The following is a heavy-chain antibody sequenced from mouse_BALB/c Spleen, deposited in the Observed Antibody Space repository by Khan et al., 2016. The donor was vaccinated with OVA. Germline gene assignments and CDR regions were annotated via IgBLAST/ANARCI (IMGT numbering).Heavy chain of an antibody. CDR1: GDSITSGY. D-gene: IGHD2-4*01. CDR2: ISYSGST. V-gene: IGHV3-8*02. CDR3: ARYDYDYDGAVAY. J-gene: IGHJ3*01. Sequence: EVQLQESGPSLVKPSQTLSLTCSVTGDSITSGYWNWIRKFPGNKLEYMGYISYSGSTYYNPSLKSRISITRDTSTNQYYLQLNSVTTEDTATYYCARYDYDYDGAVAYWGQGTLVTVSA.